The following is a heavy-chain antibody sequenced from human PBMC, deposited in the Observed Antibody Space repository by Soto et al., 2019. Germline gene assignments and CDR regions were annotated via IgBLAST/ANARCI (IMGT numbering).Heavy chain of an antibody. CDR2: INPNSGGT. CDR1: GYTFTGYY. J-gene: IGHJ6*02. CDR3: ARVSDGGSGQMDV. D-gene: IGHD3-10*01. V-gene: IGHV1-2*04. Sequence: ASVKVSCKASGYTFTGYYMHWVRQAPGQGLEWMGWINPNSGGTNYAQKFQGWVTMTRDTSISTAYMELSRLRSDDTAVYYCARVSDGGSGQMDVWGQGTTVTVSS.